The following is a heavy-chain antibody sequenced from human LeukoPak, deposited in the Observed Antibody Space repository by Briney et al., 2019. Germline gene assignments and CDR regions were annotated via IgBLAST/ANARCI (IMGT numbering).Heavy chain of an antibody. V-gene: IGHV3-53*01. D-gene: IGHD6-19*01. CDR2: IYSGGST. CDR1: GFTVSSNY. CDR3: ARAPYSSGWYPLYYFDY. Sequence: GGSLRLSCAASGFTVSSNYMGWVRQAPGKGLEWVSVIYSGGSTYYADSVKGRFTISRDNSKNTLYLQMNSLRAEDTAVYYCARAPYSSGWYPLYYFDYWGQGTLVTVSS. J-gene: IGHJ4*02.